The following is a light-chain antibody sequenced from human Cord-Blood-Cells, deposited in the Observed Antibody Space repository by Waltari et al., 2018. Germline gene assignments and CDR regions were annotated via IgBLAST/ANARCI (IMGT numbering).Light chain of an antibody. V-gene: IGKV4-1*01. CDR3: QQYYSTPIT. Sequence: DIVMTQSPDSLAVSLGERATINCKSSKSVLYSSNNKNYIAWYHQKPGQPPDLLIYWASTRESGVPDRFSGSGSGTDFTLTISSLQAEDVAVYYCQQYYSTPITFGQGTRLEIK. CDR1: KSVLYSSNNKNY. J-gene: IGKJ5*01. CDR2: WAS.